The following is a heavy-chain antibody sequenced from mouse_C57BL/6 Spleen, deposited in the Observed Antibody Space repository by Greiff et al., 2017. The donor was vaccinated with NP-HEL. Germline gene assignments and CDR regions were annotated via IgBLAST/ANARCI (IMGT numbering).Heavy chain of an antibody. J-gene: IGHJ3*01. CDR1: GFTFSSYA. Sequence: EVKLMESGGGLVKPGGSLKLSCAASGFTFSSYAMSWVRQTPEKRLEWVATISDGGSYTYYPDNVKGRFTISRDNAKNNLYLQMSHLKSEDTAMYYCARRHYYGSSTWFAYWGQGTLVTVSA. V-gene: IGHV5-4*03. D-gene: IGHD1-1*01. CDR3: ARRHYYGSSTWFAY. CDR2: ISDGGSYT.